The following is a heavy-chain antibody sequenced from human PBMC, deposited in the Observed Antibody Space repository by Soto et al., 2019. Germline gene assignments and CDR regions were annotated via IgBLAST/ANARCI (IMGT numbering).Heavy chain of an antibody. Sequence: GASVKVSCKTSGYTFTGYYIQWVRQAPGQGLEWMGWINPNSGVTKYAEKFQGRVTMTSDTSISTAYMELNRLTSDDTDVYYCARQLAYCGGDCYTEPLDYWGQGTLVTVSS. V-gene: IGHV1-2*02. CDR2: INPNSGVT. D-gene: IGHD2-21*02. CDR3: ARQLAYCGGDCYTEPLDY. J-gene: IGHJ4*02. CDR1: GYTFTGYY.